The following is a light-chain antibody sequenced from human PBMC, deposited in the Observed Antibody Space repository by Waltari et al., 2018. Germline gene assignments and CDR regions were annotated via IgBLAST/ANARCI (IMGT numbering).Light chain of an antibody. J-gene: IGKJ1*01. CDR3: QHYVRLPAT. Sequence: EIVLTQSPGTLSLSPGERATLSCRASQSVGRSLAWYRQIPGQAPRLLIYGASSRATGIPDRFSGSGSGTDFSLTISRLEPEDFAVYFCQHYVRLPATFGQGTKVAI. V-gene: IGKV3-20*01. CDR1: QSVGRS. CDR2: GAS.